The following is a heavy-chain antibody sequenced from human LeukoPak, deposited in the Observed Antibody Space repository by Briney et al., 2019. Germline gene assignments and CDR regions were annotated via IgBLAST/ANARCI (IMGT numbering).Heavy chain of an antibody. CDR3: ARGNTVVTATSTAFDI. CDR2: IYHSGST. D-gene: IGHD2-21*02. CDR1: GGSISSSNW. V-gene: IGHV4-4*02. J-gene: IGHJ3*02. Sequence: SETLSLTCAVSGGSISSSNWWSWIRQPPGKGLEWIGEIYHSGSTNYNPSLKSRVTISVDTSKNQFSLKLSSVTAADTAVYYCARGNTVVTATSTAFDIWGQGTMVTVSS.